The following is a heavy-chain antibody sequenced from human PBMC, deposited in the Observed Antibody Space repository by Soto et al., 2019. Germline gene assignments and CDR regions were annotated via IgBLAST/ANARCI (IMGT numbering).Heavy chain of an antibody. CDR3: ARLQSSGWYRANDAFEI. J-gene: IGHJ3*02. CDR2: IYPGDSDT. V-gene: IGHV5-51*01. CDR1: GYSFTSYW. Sequence: GESLKISCKGSGYSFTSYWIGWVRQMPGKGLEWMGIIYPGDSDTRYSPSFQGQVTISADKSISTAYLQWSSLKASDTAMYYCARLQSSGWYRANDAFEIWGKGTLVTVSS. D-gene: IGHD6-19*01.